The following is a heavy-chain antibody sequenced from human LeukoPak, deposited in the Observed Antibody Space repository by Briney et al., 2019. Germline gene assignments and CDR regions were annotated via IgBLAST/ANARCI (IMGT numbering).Heavy chain of an antibody. Sequence: GGSLRLSCAASGFTFSSYWMHWVRQAPGKGLAWVSRINSDGSSTSYADSVKGRFTISRDNVKNTLYLQMNSLRAEDTAVYYCARVNWELRDAFDIWGQGTMVTVSS. CDR2: INSDGSST. V-gene: IGHV3-74*01. CDR1: GFTFSSYW. J-gene: IGHJ3*02. D-gene: IGHD1-26*01. CDR3: ARVNWELRDAFDI.